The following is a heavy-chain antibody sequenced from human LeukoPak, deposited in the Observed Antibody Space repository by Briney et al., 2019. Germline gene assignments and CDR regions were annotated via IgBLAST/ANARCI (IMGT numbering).Heavy chain of an antibody. CDR2: ISAYNGNT. CDR3: ARLDYYDSSGYYTLSDY. D-gene: IGHD3-22*01. J-gene: IGHJ4*02. V-gene: IGHV1-18*01. CDR1: GYIFTSYG. Sequence: ASVKVSCKASGYIFTSYGISWVRQAPGQGLEWMGWISAYNGNTNYAQNLQVRVTMTTDTSTSTAYMELRSLRSEDTAVYYCARLDYYDSSGYYTLSDYWGQGTLITV.